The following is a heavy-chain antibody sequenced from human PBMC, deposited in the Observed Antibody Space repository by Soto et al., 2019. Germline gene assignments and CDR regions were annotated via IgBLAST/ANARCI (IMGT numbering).Heavy chain of an antibody. Sequence: QVQLVQSGAEVKKPGASVKVSCKASGYTFTSYGISWVRQAPGQGLEWMGWISAYNGNTNYAQKLQGRVTMTTDTSTSTTYMELRSLRSDDTAAYYCAREGAGEYGDYGAQASDYWGQGTLVTVSS. CDR3: AREGAGEYGDYGAQASDY. CDR2: ISAYNGNT. V-gene: IGHV1-18*01. CDR1: GYTFTSYG. J-gene: IGHJ4*02. D-gene: IGHD4-17*01.